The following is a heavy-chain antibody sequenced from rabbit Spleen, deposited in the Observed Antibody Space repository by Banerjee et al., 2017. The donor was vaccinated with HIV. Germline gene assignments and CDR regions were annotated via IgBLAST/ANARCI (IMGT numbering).Heavy chain of an antibody. V-gene: IGHV1S40*01. Sequence: QSLDDSGGDLVLPGASVALTCPASGFYFCSSDYICWARQAPGKGLEWISCIAGSSSGFTYSATWAKGRFTCSKTSSTTVTLQMTSLTVADTATYFCARDYSGYSVFELWGPGTLVTVS. CDR2: IAGSSSGFT. D-gene: IGHD1-1*01. CDR3: ARDYSGYSVFEL. CDR1: GFYFCSSDY. J-gene: IGHJ4*01.